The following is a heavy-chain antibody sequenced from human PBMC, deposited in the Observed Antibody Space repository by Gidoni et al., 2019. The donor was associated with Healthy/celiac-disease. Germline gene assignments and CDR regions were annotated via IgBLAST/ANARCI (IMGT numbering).Heavy chain of an antibody. CDR3: TSSSWYYYYYGMDV. CDR2: MRSKANSYAT. V-gene: IGHV3-73*01. CDR1: GLTSGGSA. D-gene: IGHD6-13*01. J-gene: IGHJ6*02. Sequence: EVHLVESGVGLVQPGGSLTLSCAASGLTSGGSALHWVRQASGKGLGWVGRMRSKANSYATAYAASVKGRFTIYRDDSKNTAYLQMNSLKTEDTAVYYCTSSSWYYYYYGMDVWGQGTTVTVSS.